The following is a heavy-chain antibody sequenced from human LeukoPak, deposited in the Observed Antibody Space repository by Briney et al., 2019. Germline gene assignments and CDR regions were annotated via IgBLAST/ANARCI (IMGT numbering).Heavy chain of an antibody. Sequence: GGYLRLSCAASGFTFSSYWMHWVRQAPGNGLVWVSRISSDGNSPVYADSVKGRFTVSRDNAKNTLYLQINNLRAEDTAVYYCARSHEGYSYGDHWGQGILVTVFS. CDR1: GFTFSSYW. D-gene: IGHD5-18*01. CDR2: ISSDGNSP. V-gene: IGHV3-74*01. J-gene: IGHJ1*01. CDR3: ARSHEGYSYGDH.